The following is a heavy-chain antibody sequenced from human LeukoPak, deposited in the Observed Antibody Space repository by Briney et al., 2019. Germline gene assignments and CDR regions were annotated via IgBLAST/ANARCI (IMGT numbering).Heavy chain of an antibody. J-gene: IGHJ5*02. CDR2: ISYDGSNK. Sequence: GGSLRLSCAASGFTFSSYGMHWVRQAPGKGLEWVAVISYDGSNKYYADSVKGRFTISRDNSKNTLYLQMNSLRAEDTAVYYCANGDVDIVATKGIAAAGPQVNWFDPWGQGTLVTVSS. CDR1: GFTFSSYG. D-gene: IGHD5-12*01. CDR3: ANGDVDIVATKGIAAAGPQVNWFDP. V-gene: IGHV3-30*18.